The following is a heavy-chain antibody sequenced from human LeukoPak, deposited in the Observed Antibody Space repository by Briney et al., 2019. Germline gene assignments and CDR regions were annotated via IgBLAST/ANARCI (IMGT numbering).Heavy chain of an antibody. J-gene: IGHJ3*02. V-gene: IGHV3-53*01. D-gene: IGHD2-15*01. CDR3: ANWWLGLIRGNDAFDI. Sequence: GGSLRLSCAASGFTVSSNYMSWVRQAPGKGLEWVSVIYSGGSTYYADSVKGRFTISRDNSKNTLYLQMNSLRAEDTAVYYCANWWLGLIRGNDAFDIWGQGTMVTVSS. CDR2: IYSGGST. CDR1: GFTVSSNY.